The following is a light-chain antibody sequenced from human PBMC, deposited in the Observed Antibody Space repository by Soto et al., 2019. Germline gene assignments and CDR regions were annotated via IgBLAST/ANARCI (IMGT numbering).Light chain of an antibody. CDR2: GAS. J-gene: IGKJ4*01. V-gene: IGKV3D-15*01. Sequence: EIVMTQFPYSLCVSPGESATLSCRASQSVGTTLAWYQQKPGQAPRLLIYGASTRASGCPPRFRGSGSGTDFTLNINYLRSEDIAVYFCQQYKEYVTFGGGTKVEV. CDR3: QQYKEYVT. CDR1: QSVGTT.